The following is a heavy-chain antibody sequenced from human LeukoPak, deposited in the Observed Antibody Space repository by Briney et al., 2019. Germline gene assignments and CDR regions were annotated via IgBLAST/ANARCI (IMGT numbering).Heavy chain of an antibody. J-gene: IGHJ5*02. CDR2: INHSGST. CDR1: GGSISSSSYY. Sequence: SETLSLTCTVSGGSISSSSYYWSWIRQPPGKGLEWIGEINHSGSTNYNPSLKSRVTISVDTSKNQFSLKLSSVTAADTAVYYCARRVSWLVRKRGGWFDPWGRGTLVTVSS. V-gene: IGHV4-39*07. CDR3: ARRVSWLVRKRGGWFDP. D-gene: IGHD6-19*01.